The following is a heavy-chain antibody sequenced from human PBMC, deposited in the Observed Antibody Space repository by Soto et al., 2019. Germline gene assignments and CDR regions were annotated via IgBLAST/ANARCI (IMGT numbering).Heavy chain of an antibody. CDR1: GGSISSYY. D-gene: IGHD2-2*02. CDR3: ASYIAIYGMDV. V-gene: IGHV4-59*01. CDR2: IYYSGST. Sequence: LSLTCTVSGGSISSYYWSWIRQPPGKGLEWIGYIYYSGSTNYNPSLKSRVTISVDTSKNQFSLKLSSVTAADTAVYYCASYIAIYGMDVWGQGTTVTVSS. J-gene: IGHJ6*02.